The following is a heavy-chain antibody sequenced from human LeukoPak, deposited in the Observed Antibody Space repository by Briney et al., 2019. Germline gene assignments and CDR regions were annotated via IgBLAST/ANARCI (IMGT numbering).Heavy chain of an antibody. Sequence: GGSLRLSCAASGFTFSYYWMSWVRQAPGKGLEWVANMKQEGGEKYYVDSVKGRFTISRDNAKNSLYLQMNSLRAEDTAVYYCARDWSFDIWGQGTMVTVSS. CDR3: ARDWSFDI. CDR1: GFTFSYYW. CDR2: MKQEGGEK. V-gene: IGHV3-7*01. J-gene: IGHJ3*02.